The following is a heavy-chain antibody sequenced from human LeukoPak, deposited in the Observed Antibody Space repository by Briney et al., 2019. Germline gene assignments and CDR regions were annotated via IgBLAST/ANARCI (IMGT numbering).Heavy chain of an antibody. Sequence: SETLSLTCTVSGGSISSSSYYWGWIRQPPGKGLEWIGSIYYSGSTYYNPSLKSRVTISVDTSKNQFSLKLSSVTAADTAVYYCARDDWRGYSGYRDYWGQGTLVTVSS. D-gene: IGHD5-12*01. V-gene: IGHV4-39*07. CDR2: IYYSGST. CDR1: GGSISSSSYY. J-gene: IGHJ4*02. CDR3: ARDDWRGYSGYRDY.